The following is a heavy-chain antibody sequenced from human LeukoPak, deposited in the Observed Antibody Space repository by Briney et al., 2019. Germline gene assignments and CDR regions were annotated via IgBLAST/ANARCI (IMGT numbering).Heavy chain of an antibody. CDR1: GFTFSSYA. J-gene: IGHJ4*02. CDR3: ARDPETVG. V-gene: IGHV3-64*01. D-gene: IGHD1-14*01. Sequence: GGSLRLSRAASGFTFSSYAMYWVRQAPGKGLEYVSAISSNGGSTYYANSVKGRFTISRDNSKNTLYLQMGSLRAEDMAVYYCARDPETVGWGQGTLVTVSS. CDR2: ISSNGGST.